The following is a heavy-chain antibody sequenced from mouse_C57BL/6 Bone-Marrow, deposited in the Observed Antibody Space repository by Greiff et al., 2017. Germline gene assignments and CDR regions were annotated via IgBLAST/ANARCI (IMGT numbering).Heavy chain of an antibody. J-gene: IGHJ2*01. CDR3: TNYYGNRNLDY. CDR2: ISYDGSN. V-gene: IGHV3-6*01. CDR1: GYSFTSGYY. D-gene: IGHD1-1*02. Sequence: EVQVVESGPGLVKPSQSLSLSCSVTGYSFTSGYYWNLIRQLPGNNLEWMGFISYDGSNNYNPSLKNRISLTRDTSKNPFFLKMNSVTTEDTATYCSTNYYGNRNLDYWGKGTTLTVSS.